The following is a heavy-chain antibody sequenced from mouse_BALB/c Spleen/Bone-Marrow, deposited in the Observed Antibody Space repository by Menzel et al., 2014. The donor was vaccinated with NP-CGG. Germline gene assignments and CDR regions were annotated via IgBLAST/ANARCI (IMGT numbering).Heavy chain of an antibody. CDR1: GFSLTDYG. CDR3: AKHTGTVVGGIMDY. V-gene: IGHV2-6-5*01. J-gene: IGHJ4*01. CDR2: IWGGGST. Sequence: VQGVESGPGLVAPSQSLSITCTVSGFSLTDYGLSWIRQPPGKGLEWLGVIWGGGSTYYNPALKSRLSISKDNSKSQVFLKMNSLQTDGTAMYYCAKHTGTVVGGIMDYWGQGTSVTVSS. D-gene: IGHD1-1*01.